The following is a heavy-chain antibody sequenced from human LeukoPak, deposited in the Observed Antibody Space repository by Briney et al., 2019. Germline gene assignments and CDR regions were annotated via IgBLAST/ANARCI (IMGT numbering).Heavy chain of an antibody. Sequence: GGSLRLSCAASGFTFSSYSMNWVRQAPGKGLEWVSYISSSGSTIYYADSVKGRFTISRDNAKNSLYLQMNSLRAEDTAVYYCARVPYSGSYYDYWGQGTLVTVSS. D-gene: IGHD3-10*01. CDR3: ARVPYSGSYYDY. V-gene: IGHV3-48*04. CDR2: ISSSGSTI. CDR1: GFTFSSYS. J-gene: IGHJ4*02.